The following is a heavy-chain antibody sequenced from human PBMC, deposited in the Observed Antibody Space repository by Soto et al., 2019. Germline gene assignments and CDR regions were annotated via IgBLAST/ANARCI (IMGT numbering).Heavy chain of an antibody. V-gene: IGHV3-23*01. CDR3: AKGVFGVVISGIGAFDI. D-gene: IGHD3-3*01. J-gene: IGHJ3*02. CDR2: ISGRGTTT. CDR1: GFTFSSYA. Sequence: EVQLLESGGGLVQPGGSLRLSCAASGFTFSSYAMSWVRQAPGKGLEWVSTISGRGTTTYYADSLKGRFTISRDNSKNTLYLQMNSLRAEDTAVYYCAKGVFGVVISGIGAFDIWGQGTMVTVSS.